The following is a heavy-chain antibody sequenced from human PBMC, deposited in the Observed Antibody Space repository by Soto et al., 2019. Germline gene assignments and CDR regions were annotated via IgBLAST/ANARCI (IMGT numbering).Heavy chain of an antibody. D-gene: IGHD5-18*01. Sequence: GGSLRLSCSASGFTFSSYPMSWVHQAPGKGLEWVSAISGSGGSTYYADSVKGRFTISRDNFKNTLYLQMNSLRDEDTSVYYCAKDLGAMASDAFDIWGQGTMVTVSS. CDR3: AKDLGAMASDAFDI. J-gene: IGHJ3*02. V-gene: IGHV3-23*01. CDR2: ISGSGGST. CDR1: GFTFSSYP.